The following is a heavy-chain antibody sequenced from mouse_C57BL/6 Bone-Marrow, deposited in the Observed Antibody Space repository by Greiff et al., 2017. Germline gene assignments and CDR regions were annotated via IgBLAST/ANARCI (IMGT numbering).Heavy chain of an antibody. J-gene: IGHJ1*03. CDR1: GYTFTSYW. D-gene: IGHD1-1*01. CDR3: ARPYYGSSYWYFDV. V-gene: IGHV1-55*01. CDR2: IYPGSGST. Sequence: QVQLQQPGAELVKPGASVKMSCKASGYTFTSYWITWVKQRPGQGLEWIGDIYPGSGSTNYNEKFKSKATLTVDKSSSTAYMQLSSLTSEDSAVYYCARPYYGSSYWYFDVWGTGTTVTVSS.